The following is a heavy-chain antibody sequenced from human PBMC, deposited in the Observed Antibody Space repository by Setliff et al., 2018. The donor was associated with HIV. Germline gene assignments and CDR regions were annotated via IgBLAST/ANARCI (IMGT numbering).Heavy chain of an antibody. CDR2: IDYSGST. CDR3: ARDGPLEGSYRYYYYYMDV. Sequence: PSETLSLTCTVSGGSISSHYWSWIRQPPGKGLEWIGYIDYSGSTNYNPSLKSRVTISVDTSKNQFSLKLSSVTAADTAVYYCARDGPLEGSYRYYYYYMDVWGKGTTVTVSS. J-gene: IGHJ6*03. V-gene: IGHV4-59*11. D-gene: IGHD3-10*01. CDR1: GGSISSHY.